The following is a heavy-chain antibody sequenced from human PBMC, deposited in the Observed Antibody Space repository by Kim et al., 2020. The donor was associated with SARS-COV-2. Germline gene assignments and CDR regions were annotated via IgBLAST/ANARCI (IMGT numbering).Heavy chain of an antibody. Sequence: GGSLRLSCAASGFTFSDYYMSWIRQAPGKGLEWVSYISSSSSYTNYADSVKGRFTISRDNAKNSLYLQMNSLRAEDTAVYYCARGGIAAAGDNYYYYYGMDVWGQGTTVTVSS. D-gene: IGHD6-13*01. CDR3: ARGGIAAAGDNYYYYYGMDV. J-gene: IGHJ6*02. CDR1: GFTFSDYY. V-gene: IGHV3-11*03. CDR2: ISSSSSYT.